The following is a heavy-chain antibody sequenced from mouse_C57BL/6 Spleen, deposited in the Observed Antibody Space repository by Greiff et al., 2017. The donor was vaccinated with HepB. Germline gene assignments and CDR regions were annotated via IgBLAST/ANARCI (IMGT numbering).Heavy chain of an antibody. Sequence: QVQLQQSGAELVRPGASVTLSCKASGYTFTDYEMHWVKQTPVHGLEWIGAIDPETGGTAYNQKFKGKAILTADKSSSTAYMELRSLTSEDSAVYYCTRDGSSQYYFDYWGQGTTLTVSS. V-gene: IGHV1-15*01. CDR1: GYTFTDYE. CDR2: IDPETGGT. J-gene: IGHJ2*01. D-gene: IGHD1-1*01. CDR3: TRDGSSQYYFDY.